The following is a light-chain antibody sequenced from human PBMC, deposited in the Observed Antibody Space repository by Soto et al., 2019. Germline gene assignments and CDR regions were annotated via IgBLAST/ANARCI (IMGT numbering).Light chain of an antibody. CDR1: QSVSSN. V-gene: IGKV3-15*01. Sequence: VGMSQSASTLSVSPLERASLSCRASQSVSSNLAWYQQKPGQAPRLLIYGASTRATGIPARFSGSGSGTEFTLTISSLQSEDFAVYYCQQYNEWPLTFGGGTKVDIK. CDR2: GAS. J-gene: IGKJ4*01. CDR3: QQYNEWPLT.